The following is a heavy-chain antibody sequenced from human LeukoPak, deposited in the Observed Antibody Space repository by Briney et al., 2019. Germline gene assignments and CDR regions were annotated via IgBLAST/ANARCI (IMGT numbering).Heavy chain of an antibody. CDR3: ARGGSRYQLLNWFDP. Sequence: SETLSLTCTVSGYSISSGYYWAWLRQTPGKGLEWIGSIYLTSSTYCNPSLRSRVTISVDTSKNQFSLKLSSLTAADTAVYYCARGGSRYQLLNWFDPWGEGTLVTVSS. D-gene: IGHD2-2*01. J-gene: IGHJ5*02. V-gene: IGHV4-38-2*02. CDR2: IYLTSST. CDR1: GYSISSGYY.